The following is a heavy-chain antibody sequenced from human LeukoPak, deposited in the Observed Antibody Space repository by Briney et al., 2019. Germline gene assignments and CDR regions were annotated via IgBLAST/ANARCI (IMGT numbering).Heavy chain of an antibody. Sequence: PSETLSLTCTVSGGSNSSGSYYWSWIRQPAGKGLEWIGRIYTSGSTNYNPSLKSRVTISVDTSKNQFSLKLSSVTAADTAVYYCAISVGDDYSNYAHFDYWGQGTLVTVSS. CDR2: IYTSGST. J-gene: IGHJ4*02. V-gene: IGHV4-61*02. D-gene: IGHD4-11*01. CDR3: AISVGDDYSNYAHFDY. CDR1: GGSNSSGSYY.